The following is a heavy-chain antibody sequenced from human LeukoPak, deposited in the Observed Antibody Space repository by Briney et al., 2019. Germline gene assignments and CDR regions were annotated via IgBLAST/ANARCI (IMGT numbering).Heavy chain of an antibody. CDR3: ARDAAAYYYYYMDV. CDR1: GFTFSDSY. Sequence: KPGGSLRLSCAASGFTFSDSYMTWIRKPPGQGLERVSYISNCGSSIYYSDSVKDRFTTSTDNAKNSLYLQMNSLRAEDTAVYYCARDAAAYYYYYMDVWGKGTTVTVSS. CDR2: ISNCGSSI. D-gene: IGHD6-13*01. J-gene: IGHJ6*03. V-gene: IGHV3-11*04.